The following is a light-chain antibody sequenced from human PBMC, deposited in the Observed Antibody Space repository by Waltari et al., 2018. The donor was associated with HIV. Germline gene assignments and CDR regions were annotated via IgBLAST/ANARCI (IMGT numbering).Light chain of an antibody. V-gene: IGKV1-5*03. Sequence: IQMTQSPLILSASLGDSHHTTCQASQSISPRLAWYQQKPGKAPNLILYNASNIKPRVPSRFSGRGSGTEFTLTISNLQSEDFATYHGQQYNTDSCTFGQGTKL. J-gene: IGKJ2*02. CDR3: QQYNTDSCT. CDR2: NAS. CDR1: QSISPR.